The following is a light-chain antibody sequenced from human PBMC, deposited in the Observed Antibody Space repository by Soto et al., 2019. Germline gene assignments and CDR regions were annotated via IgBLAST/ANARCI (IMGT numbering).Light chain of an antibody. CDR3: AVWDDSLSGVV. J-gene: IGLJ3*02. V-gene: IGLV1-47*01. CDR1: TPNIGSNY. CDR2: GNN. Sequence: QSVLTQPPSASGTPGRRVTIPSSGGTPNIGSNYVFWYQHLPGTAPKLPIYGNNQRPSGVPDRFSGSRSGTSASLAISGLRPEDEADYYCAVWDDSLSGVVFGGGTKVTVL.